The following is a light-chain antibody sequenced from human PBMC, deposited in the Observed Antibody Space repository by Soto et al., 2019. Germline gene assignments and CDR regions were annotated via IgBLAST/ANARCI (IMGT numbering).Light chain of an antibody. V-gene: IGKV3-20*01. CDR1: QSVTSSY. CDR2: GAS. CDR3: QQYGSSAT. Sequence: EIVLTQSPGTLSSSPGESATLSCRASQSVTSSYLAWYQQKPGQAPRLLIYGASSRATGIPDRFSGSGSGTDFTLTISRLEPEDFAVYYCQQYGSSATFGQGTEVEVK. J-gene: IGKJ1*01.